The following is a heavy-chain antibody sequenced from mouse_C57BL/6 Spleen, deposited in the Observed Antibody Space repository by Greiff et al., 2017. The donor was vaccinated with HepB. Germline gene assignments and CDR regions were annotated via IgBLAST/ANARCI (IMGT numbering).Heavy chain of an antibody. V-gene: IGHV1-18*01. D-gene: IGHD4-1*01. CDR1: GYTFTDYN. CDR2: INPNNGGT. CDR3: ARGGAGTRAMDY. Sequence: VQLKQSGPELVKPGASVKIPCKASGYTFTDYNMDWVKQSHGKSLEWIGDINPNNGGTIYNQKFKGKATLTVDKSSSTAYMELRSLTSEDTAVYYCARGGAGTRAMDYWGQGTSVTVSS. J-gene: IGHJ4*01.